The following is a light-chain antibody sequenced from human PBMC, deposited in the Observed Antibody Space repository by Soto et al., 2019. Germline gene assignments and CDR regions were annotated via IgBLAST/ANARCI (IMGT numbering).Light chain of an antibody. J-gene: IGKJ1*01. CDR1: QSISSW. V-gene: IGKV1-5*01. Sequence: DIQMTQSPSTLSASIGDKVTITCRATQSISSWLAWYQHKPGEAPKLLIYDASSLKSGVPSRFSGRGAGTEFTLTISGLQPEDVATYYCQKYNIYSEAFGQGTKGDIK. CDR2: DAS. CDR3: QKYNIYSEA.